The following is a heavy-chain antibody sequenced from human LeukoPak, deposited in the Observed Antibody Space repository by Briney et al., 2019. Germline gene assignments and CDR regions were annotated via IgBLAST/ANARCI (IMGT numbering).Heavy chain of an antibody. Sequence: SETLSLTCTVSGGSISSYYWSWIRRPPGKGLEWIGYIYYSGSTNYNPSLKSRVTISVDTSKNQFSLKLSSVTAADTAVYYCAREGSGSYGAFDIWGQGTMVTVSS. D-gene: IGHD1-26*01. CDR3: AREGSGSYGAFDI. CDR2: IYYSGST. J-gene: IGHJ3*02. V-gene: IGHV4-59*01. CDR1: GGSISSYY.